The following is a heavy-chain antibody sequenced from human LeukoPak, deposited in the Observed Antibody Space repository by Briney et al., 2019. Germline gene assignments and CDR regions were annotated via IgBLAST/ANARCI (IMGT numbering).Heavy chain of an antibody. J-gene: IGHJ6*03. CDR3: ARTDYSSYYYYYYMDV. V-gene: IGHV3-7*01. CDR2: IKQDGSEK. D-gene: IGHD6-13*01. CDR1: GFTFSSSA. Sequence: GGSLRLSCAASGFTFSSSAMSWVRQAPGKGLEWVANIKQDGSEKYYVDSVKGRFTISRDNAKNSLYLQMNSLRAEDTAVYYCARTDYSSYYYYYYMDVWGKGTTVTVSS.